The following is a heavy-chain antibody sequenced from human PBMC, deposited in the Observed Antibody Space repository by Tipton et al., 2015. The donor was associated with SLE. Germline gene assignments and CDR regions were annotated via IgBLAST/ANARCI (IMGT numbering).Heavy chain of an antibody. J-gene: IGHJ3*02. CDR2: VHYSVST. V-gene: IGHV4-59*01. CDR1: GDSISFYY. CDR3: ARGVRYSSGQSAFDI. D-gene: IGHD6-25*01. Sequence: TLSLTFPVSGDSISFYYWTWIRQPPGKGLEWIGHVHYSVSTNYNPSLRSRITISLDTSKNQFSLKMNSVTAADTAVYFCARGVRYSSGQSAFDIWGQGTMVSVSS.